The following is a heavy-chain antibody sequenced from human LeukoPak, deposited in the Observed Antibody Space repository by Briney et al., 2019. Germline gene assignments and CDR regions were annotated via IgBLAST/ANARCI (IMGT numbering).Heavy chain of an antibody. D-gene: IGHD3-16*02. CDR1: GGSISSSSYY. Sequence: ASETLSLTCTVSGGSISSSSYYWGWIRQPPGKGLEWIGSIYYSGSTYYNPSLKSRVTISVDTSKNQFSLKLSSVTAADTAVYYCARLTLMITFGGVIVSYFDYWGQGTLVTVSS. J-gene: IGHJ4*02. CDR3: ARLTLMITFGGVIVSYFDY. CDR2: IYYSGST. V-gene: IGHV4-39*01.